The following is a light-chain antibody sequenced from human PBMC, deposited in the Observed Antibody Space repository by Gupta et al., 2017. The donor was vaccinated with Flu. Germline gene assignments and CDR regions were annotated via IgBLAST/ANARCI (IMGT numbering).Light chain of an antibody. J-gene: IGLJ3*02. CDR2: DNN. V-gene: IGLV1-51*01. CDR3: GTWDSSMSSEV. Sequence: QSVLTQPPSVSAAPRQKVTISCSGSSSNIGNNYVSWYQQLPGTAPKLLIYDNNQRPSGIPDRFSGSKSGTSATLGSTGLQTGDEADYYCGTWDSSMSSEVFGGGTKLTVL. CDR1: SSNIGNNY.